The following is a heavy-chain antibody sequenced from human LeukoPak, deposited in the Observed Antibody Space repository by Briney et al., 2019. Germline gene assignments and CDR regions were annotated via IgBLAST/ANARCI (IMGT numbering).Heavy chain of an antibody. V-gene: IGHV1-18*01. CDR1: GGTFSSYA. CDR3: ARDLGEHRSDAFDI. CDR2: ISAYNGNT. J-gene: IGHJ3*02. D-gene: IGHD3-16*01. Sequence: ASVKVSCKASGGTFSSYAISWVRQAPGQGLEWMGWISAYNGNTNYAQKLQGRVTMTTDTSTSTAYMELRSLRSDDTAVYYCARDLGEHRSDAFDIWGQGTMVTVSS.